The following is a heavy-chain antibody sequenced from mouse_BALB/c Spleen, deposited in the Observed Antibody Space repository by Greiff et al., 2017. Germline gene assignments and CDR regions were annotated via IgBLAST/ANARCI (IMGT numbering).Heavy chain of an antibody. Sequence: EVQGVESGGGLVQPGGSLRLSCATSGFTFTDYYMSWVRQPPGKALEWLGFIRNKANGYTTEYSASVKGRFTISRDNSQSILYLQMNTLRAEDSATYYCARERTFAYWGQGTLVTVSA. CDR2: IRNKANGYTT. J-gene: IGHJ3*01. V-gene: IGHV7-3*02. CDR3: ARERTFAY. CDR1: GFTFTDYY.